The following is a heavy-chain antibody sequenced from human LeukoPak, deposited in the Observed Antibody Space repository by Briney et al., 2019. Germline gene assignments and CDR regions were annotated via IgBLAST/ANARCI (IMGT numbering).Heavy chain of an antibody. Sequence: SETLSLTCNVSGGSISSSSYYWGWIRQPPGKGLEWIGSIYYSGSTYYNPSLKSRVTISVDTSKNQFSLKLSSVTAADTAVYYCARTVFSGSYAEFIDYWGQGTLVTVSS. D-gene: IGHD1-26*01. CDR2: IYYSGST. CDR3: ARTVFSGSYAEFIDY. CDR1: GGSISSSSYY. J-gene: IGHJ4*02. V-gene: IGHV4-39*07.